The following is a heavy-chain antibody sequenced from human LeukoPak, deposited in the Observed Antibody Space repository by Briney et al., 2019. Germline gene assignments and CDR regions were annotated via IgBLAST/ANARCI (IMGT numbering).Heavy chain of an antibody. CDR3: ARDTETWDYFDY. D-gene: IGHD3-16*01. J-gene: IGHJ4*02. V-gene: IGHV3-30*04. Sequence: GRSLRLSCAASGFTFSSYAMHWVRQAPGKGLEWVAVISYDGSNKYYADSVKGRFTISRDNSKNTPYLQMNSLRAEDTAVYYCARDTETWDYFDYWGQGTLVTVSS. CDR2: ISYDGSNK. CDR1: GFTFSSYA.